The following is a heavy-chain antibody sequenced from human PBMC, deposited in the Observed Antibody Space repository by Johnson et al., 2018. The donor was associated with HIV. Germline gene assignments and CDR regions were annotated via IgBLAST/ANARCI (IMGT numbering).Heavy chain of an antibody. CDR2: ISSSGNTI. CDR1: GFTFGDYY. D-gene: IGHD6-19*01. V-gene: IGHV3-11*04. J-gene: IGHJ3*02. CDR3: ARDSARSTQWLVRSGAFDI. Sequence: QVQLVESGGGLVQPGGSLRLSCAASGFTFGDYYMTWIRQAPGKGLEWVSYISSSGNTIYYADSVQGRFTISRDNAKNSLYLQMSRLRDEDTAVYYCARDSARSTQWLVRSGAFDIWGQGTMVTVSS.